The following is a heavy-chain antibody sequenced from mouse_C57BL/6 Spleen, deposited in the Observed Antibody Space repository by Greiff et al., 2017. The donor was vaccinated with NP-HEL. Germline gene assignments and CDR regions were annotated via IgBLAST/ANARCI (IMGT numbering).Heavy chain of an antibody. J-gene: IGHJ2*01. CDR3: ARHYSNYGPFDY. CDR1: GYTFTSYG. Sequence: VKLMESGAELARPGASVKLSCKASGYTFTSYGISWVKQRTGQGLEWIGEIYPRSGNTYYNEKFKGKATLTADKSSSTAYMELRSLTSEDSAVYFCARHYSNYGPFDYWGQGTTLTVSS. D-gene: IGHD2-5*01. V-gene: IGHV1-81*01. CDR2: IYPRSGNT.